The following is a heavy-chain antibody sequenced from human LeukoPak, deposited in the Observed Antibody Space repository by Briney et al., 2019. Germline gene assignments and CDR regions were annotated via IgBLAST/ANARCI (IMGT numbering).Heavy chain of an antibody. CDR2: INHSGST. J-gene: IGHJ4*02. CDR1: GGSFSGYY. CDR3: AVEDY. V-gene: IGHV4-34*01. Sequence: PSETLSLTCAVYGGSFSGYYWSWIRQPPGKGLEWIGEINHSGSTNYNPSLKSRVTISVDTSKNQFSLKLSSVAAADTAVYYCAVEDYWGQGTLVTVSS.